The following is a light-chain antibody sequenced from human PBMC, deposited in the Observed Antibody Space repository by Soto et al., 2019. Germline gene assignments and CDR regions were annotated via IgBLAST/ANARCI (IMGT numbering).Light chain of an antibody. CDR3: QHYDSS. CDR1: QSISSW. J-gene: IGKJ2*01. Sequence: DIQMTQSPSTLPASVGDRVTITCRATQSISSWLAWYQKKPGKSPKHLIYKASSLEGGVPSRFSGSGSGTEFSRTISSLQADDFATHYCQHYDSSFGQGTKLEIK. V-gene: IGKV1-5*03. CDR2: KAS.